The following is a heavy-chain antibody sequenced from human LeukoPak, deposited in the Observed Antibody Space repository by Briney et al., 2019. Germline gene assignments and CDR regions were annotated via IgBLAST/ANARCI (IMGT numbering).Heavy chain of an antibody. Sequence: GGSLRPSCAASGFTFSSYAMHWVRQAPGKGLEWVSGISWNSGSIGYADSVKGRFTISRDNAKNSLYLQMNSLRAEDTALYYCAKDIKSPYCSGGSCPGWYFDLWGRGTLVTVSS. J-gene: IGHJ2*01. V-gene: IGHV3-9*01. CDR2: ISWNSGSI. CDR3: AKDIKSPYCSGGSCPGWYFDL. D-gene: IGHD2-15*01. CDR1: GFTFSSYA.